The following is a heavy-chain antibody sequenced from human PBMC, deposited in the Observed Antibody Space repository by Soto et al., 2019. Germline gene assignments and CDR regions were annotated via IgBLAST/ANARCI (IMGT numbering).Heavy chain of an antibody. CDR2: IYYRGNT. CDR1: GDSINSDKYY. V-gene: IGHV4-39*01. Sequence: QLQESGPGLVKPSETLSLTCSVSGDSINSDKYYWGWIRQPPGTGLEWIGSIYYRGNTYYNPSLQTRGNISLDKSKSQFSLRLTSVTAADSAVYFCARLEGLATISYYFDFWGQGAQVTVSS. J-gene: IGHJ4*02. CDR3: ARLEGLATISYYFDF. D-gene: IGHD3-9*01.